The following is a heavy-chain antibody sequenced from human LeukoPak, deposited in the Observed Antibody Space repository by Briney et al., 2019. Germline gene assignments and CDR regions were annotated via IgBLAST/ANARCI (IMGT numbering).Heavy chain of an antibody. Sequence: SETLSLTCTVSGGSISSYYWSRIRQPPGKGLEWIGYIYYSGSTNYNPSLKSRVTISVDTSKNQFSLKLSSVTAADTAVYYCTRSSSSAFDIWAQGTMVTVSS. CDR3: TRSSSSAFDI. CDR2: IYYSGST. J-gene: IGHJ3*02. CDR1: GGSISSYY. D-gene: IGHD6-6*01. V-gene: IGHV4-59*01.